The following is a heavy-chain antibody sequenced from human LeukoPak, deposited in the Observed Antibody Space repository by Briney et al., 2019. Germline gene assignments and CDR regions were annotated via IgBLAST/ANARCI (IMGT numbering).Heavy chain of an antibody. V-gene: IGHV1-69*05. Sequence: SVKVSCKASGGTFSSYAISWVRQAPGQGPEWMGGIIPIFGTANYAQKFQGRVTITTDESTSTAYMELSSLRSEDTAVYYCARVRGEDYYDSSGYYQPYSDYWGQGTLVTVSS. D-gene: IGHD3-22*01. J-gene: IGHJ4*02. CDR3: ARVRGEDYYDSSGYYQPYSDY. CDR2: IIPIFGTA. CDR1: GGTFSSYA.